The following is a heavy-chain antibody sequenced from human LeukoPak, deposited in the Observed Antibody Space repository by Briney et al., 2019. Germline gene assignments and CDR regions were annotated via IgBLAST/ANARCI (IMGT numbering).Heavy chain of an antibody. CDR1: GFAFDDYG. J-gene: IGHJ6*03. D-gene: IGHD1-14*01. V-gene: IGHV3-9*01. CDR3: GRDPGVNFYYYMDV. CDR2: ITWNGVGV. Sequence: SLRLSCAASGFAFDDYGMHWVRQRPGKGLEWVAGITWNGVGVTYADSVKGRFTISRDNTKNSLFLQMNGLRTEDPAFYYCGRDPGVNFYYYMDVWGTGTTVTVSS.